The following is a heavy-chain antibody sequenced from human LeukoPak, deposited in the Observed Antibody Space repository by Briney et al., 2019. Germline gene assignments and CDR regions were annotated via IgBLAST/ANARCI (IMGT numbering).Heavy chain of an antibody. Sequence: SETLSLTCTVSGDSINSRNYYWGWICQPPGKGLEWIGSLYFTGSTYYNPSLKSRVTISLDTAKKQFSLKLISVTGADTAVYYCARSLQDIWSGYEAPRRPFDQWGRGALVTVTS. V-gene: IGHV4-39*01. CDR1: GDSINSRNYY. D-gene: IGHD3-3*01. CDR3: ARSLQDIWSGYEAPRRPFDQ. CDR2: LYFTGST. J-gene: IGHJ4*02.